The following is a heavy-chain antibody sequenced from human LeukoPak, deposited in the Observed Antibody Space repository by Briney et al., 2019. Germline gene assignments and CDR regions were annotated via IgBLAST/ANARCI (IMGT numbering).Heavy chain of an antibody. D-gene: IGHD6-6*01. CDR3: AREYSSSFDY. V-gene: IGHV4-31*03. CDR1: GGSISSGGYY. J-gene: IGHJ4*02. Sequence: SETLSLTCTVSGGSISSGGYYWSWIRQHPGKGLEWIGYIYYSGSTYHNPSLKSRVTISVDTSKNQFSLKLSSVTAADTAVYYCAREYSSSFDYWGQGTLVTVSS. CDR2: IYYSGST.